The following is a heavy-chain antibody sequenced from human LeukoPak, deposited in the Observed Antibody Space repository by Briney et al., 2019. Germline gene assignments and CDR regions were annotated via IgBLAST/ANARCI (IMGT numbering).Heavy chain of an antibody. CDR1: GFTFSNYE. D-gene: IGHD1-26*01. CDR2: ISSSGSTI. J-gene: IGHJ5*02. CDR3: ARGLWELDNWFDP. V-gene: IGHV3-48*03. Sequence: TGGPLRLSCAASGFTFSNYEMNWVRQAPGKGLEWVSYISSSGSTIYYADSVKGRFTISRDNAKNSLYLQMNSLRAEDTAVYYCARGLWELDNWFDPWGQGTLVTVSS.